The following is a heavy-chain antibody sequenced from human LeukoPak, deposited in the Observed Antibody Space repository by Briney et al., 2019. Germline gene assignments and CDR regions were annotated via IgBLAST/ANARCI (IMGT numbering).Heavy chain of an antibody. Sequence: GGSLRLSCAAPGFTFSSYAMSWVRQAPGKGLEWVSAISGSGGSTYYADSVKGRFTISRDNSKNTLYLQMNSLRAEDTAVYYCAKDTWEYYDILTGSFDYWGQGTLVTVSS. D-gene: IGHD3-9*01. V-gene: IGHV3-23*01. CDR1: GFTFSSYA. J-gene: IGHJ4*02. CDR2: ISGSGGST. CDR3: AKDTWEYYDILTGSFDY.